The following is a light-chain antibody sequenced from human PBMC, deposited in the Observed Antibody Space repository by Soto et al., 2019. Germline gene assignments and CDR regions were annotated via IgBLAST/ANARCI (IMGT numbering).Light chain of an antibody. CDR1: QSVISSY. Sequence: ETVMTKSPAILPVSPGESATLSCRASQSVISSYLALSQQHPDQPPTRLISGISSRATGIPARFGGSGAGTEFTLTISCRQSEDFAVYDSHQYNNWWTFGQGTK. J-gene: IGKJ1*01. V-gene: IGKV3-15*01. CDR3: HQYNNWWT. CDR2: GIS.